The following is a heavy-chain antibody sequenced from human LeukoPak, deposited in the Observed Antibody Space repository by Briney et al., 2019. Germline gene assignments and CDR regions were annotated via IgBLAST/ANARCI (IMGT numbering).Heavy chain of an antibody. CDR1: GFTFTNYW. CDR3: ARDPGAYFDY. V-gene: IGHV3-74*01. D-gene: IGHD3-16*01. CDR2: INTDGSST. J-gene: IGHJ4*02. Sequence: PGGSLRLSCAASGFTFTNYWTHWVRQAPGKGLVWVSHINTDGSSTNYADSVKGRFTISRDNAKNTLYLQMNSLRAEDTAVYYCARDPGAYFDYWGQGTLVTVSS.